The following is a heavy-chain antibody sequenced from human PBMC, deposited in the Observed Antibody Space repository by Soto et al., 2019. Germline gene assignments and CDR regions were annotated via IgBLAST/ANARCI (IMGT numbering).Heavy chain of an antibody. D-gene: IGHD3-9*01. V-gene: IGHV1-69*06. CDR3: ARFGHGKDEILNGYDDY. CDR2: IIPIFGTA. CDR1: GGTFSSYA. Sequence: WASVKVSCKASGGTFSSYAISGVRQAPGQGLEWMGGIIPIFGTAKYAQKFQGRVTITADKSTSTAYMELSSLRSEDTAVYYCARFGHGKDEILNGYDDYLGQRNLVTVSS. J-gene: IGHJ4*02.